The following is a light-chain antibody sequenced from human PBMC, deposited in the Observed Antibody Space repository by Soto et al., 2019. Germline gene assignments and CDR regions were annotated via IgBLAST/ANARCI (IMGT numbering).Light chain of an antibody. CDR2: EVS. V-gene: IGLV2-8*01. CDR3: SSYAGSHVV. Sequence: QSVLTQPPSASGSPGQSVTISCTGTSSDVGGYNYVSWYQQHPGKAPKLMLYEVSERPSGVPDRFSGSKSGNTASLTVSGLQAEDEADYLCSSYAGSHVVFGGGTKLTVL. J-gene: IGLJ2*01. CDR1: SSDVGGYNY.